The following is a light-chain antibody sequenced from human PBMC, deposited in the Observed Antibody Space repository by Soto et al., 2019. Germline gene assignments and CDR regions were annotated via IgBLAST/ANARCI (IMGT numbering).Light chain of an antibody. CDR2: GAS. Sequence: IVLTQSPGTLSLSPGERATLSRRASQSISSTYLVWYQQRPGQAPRLLIYGASSRATGIPDRFSGSGSGTDFTLTISILEPEDFAVYYCQQYHSSPPMYTFGQGTKLEIK. V-gene: IGKV3-20*01. J-gene: IGKJ2*01. CDR3: QQYHSSPPMYT. CDR1: QSISSTY.